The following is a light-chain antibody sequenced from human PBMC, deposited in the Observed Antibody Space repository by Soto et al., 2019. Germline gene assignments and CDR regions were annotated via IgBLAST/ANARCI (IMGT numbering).Light chain of an antibody. CDR2: GAS. Sequence: EIVLTQSPGTLSLSPGERATLSCRASQTIKSTSLAWYQQRPGQAPSLLIYGASSRATGIPDKFSGRGSGTDFTLTISRLEPEDSAVYYCQQYGSSPRTFGQGTKVEI. V-gene: IGKV3-20*01. J-gene: IGKJ1*01. CDR1: QTIKSTS. CDR3: QQYGSSPRT.